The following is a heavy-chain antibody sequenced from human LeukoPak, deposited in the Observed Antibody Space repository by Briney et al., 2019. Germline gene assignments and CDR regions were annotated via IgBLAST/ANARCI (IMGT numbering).Heavy chain of an antibody. D-gene: IGHD2/OR15-2a*01. J-gene: IGHJ4*02. CDR2: SRNKAKSYTT. CDR3: TRNSTYDY. CDR1: GFIFSDHY. V-gene: IGHV3-72*01. Sequence: PGGSLRLSCAASGFIFSDHYMDWVRQAPGKGLEWVGRSRNKAKSYTTDCAASVKGRFTISRDDSKNSLYLQMNSLKSEDTAVYYCTRNSTYDYWGQGTLVTVSS.